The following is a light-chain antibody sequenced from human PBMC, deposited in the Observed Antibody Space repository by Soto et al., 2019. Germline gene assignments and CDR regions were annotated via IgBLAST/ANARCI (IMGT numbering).Light chain of an antibody. CDR2: AAS. Sequence: AIQMTQSPSSLSASVGDSVTITCRASQGIRDELGWYQQKAGKAPHLLISAASRLQSGVPSRFSGRGSGTDFTLTISSLQPEDFATYYCLQDYDYPRTFGQGTKLDIK. V-gene: IGKV1-6*01. CDR3: LQDYDYPRT. CDR1: QGIRDE. J-gene: IGKJ1*01.